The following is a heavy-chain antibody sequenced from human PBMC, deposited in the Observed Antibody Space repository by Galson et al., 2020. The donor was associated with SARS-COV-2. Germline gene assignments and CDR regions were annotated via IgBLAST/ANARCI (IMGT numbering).Heavy chain of an antibody. D-gene: IGHD1-26*01. CDR1: GGSLSSSSSFY. CDR3: ARATQMWELSPFYFDY. J-gene: IGHJ4*02. Sequence: SETLSLTCTVSGGSLSSSSSFYWGWVRQPPGKGLEWIGTIYYSGTTDYTPSLKSRVTISVDRSKNQFSLKLASLTAADTAVYYCARATQMWELSPFYFDYWGQGTLVTVSS. CDR2: IYYSGTT. V-gene: IGHV4-39*07.